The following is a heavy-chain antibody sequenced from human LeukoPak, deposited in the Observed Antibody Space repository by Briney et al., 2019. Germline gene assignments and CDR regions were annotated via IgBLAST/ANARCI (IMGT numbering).Heavy chain of an antibody. D-gene: IGHD1-26*01. CDR3: AKSHSGSYRFFDY. J-gene: IGHJ4*02. V-gene: IGHV3-30*18. CDR2: ISYDGSNK. Sequence: PGRSLRLSCAASGFTFSSYGMHWVRQAPGKGLEWVAVISYDGSNKYYADSVKGRFTISRDNSKNTLYLQMNSLRAEDTAVYYCAKSHSGSYRFFDYWGQGTLVTVSS. CDR1: GFTFSSYG.